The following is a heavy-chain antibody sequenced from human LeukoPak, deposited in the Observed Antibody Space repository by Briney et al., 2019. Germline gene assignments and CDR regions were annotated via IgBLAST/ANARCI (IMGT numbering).Heavy chain of an antibody. CDR1: GGSISSGVYY. J-gene: IGHJ3*02. D-gene: IGHD2-2*01. CDR2: IHYSGSP. V-gene: IGHV4-31*03. Sequence: SETLSLTCTVSGGSISSGVYYWSWIPQTPGKGLEWNGYIHYSGSPYYNPSLKGRVTISVDTSKNQFSLNLSSVTAADTAVYYCARELSTSSLTFDIWGQGTMVTVSS. CDR3: ARELSTSSLTFDI.